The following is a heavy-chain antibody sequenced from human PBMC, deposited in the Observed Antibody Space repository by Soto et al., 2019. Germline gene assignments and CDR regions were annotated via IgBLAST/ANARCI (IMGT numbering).Heavy chain of an antibody. CDR3: ATGNYDYVWGSYRPLLSSSDY. Sequence: ASVNVSCKASGYTFTGYYIHWVRQAPGQGLECMGWINPNSGGTNYAQKFQGRVTMTRDTSISTAYMELSRLRSDDTAVYYCATGNYDYVWGSYRPLLSSSDYWGQGTLVTVSS. CDR2: INPNSGGT. J-gene: IGHJ4*02. CDR1: GYTFTGYY. V-gene: IGHV1-2*02. D-gene: IGHD3-16*02.